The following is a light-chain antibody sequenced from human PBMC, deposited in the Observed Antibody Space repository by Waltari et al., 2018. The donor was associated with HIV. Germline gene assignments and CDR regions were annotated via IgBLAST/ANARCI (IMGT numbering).Light chain of an antibody. J-gene: IGKJ4*01. CDR1: QSDLSSSNNKNF. CDR3: QQYYSFPLT. CDR2: WAS. V-gene: IGKV4-1*01. Sequence: IAITQSPESLAVSLDARTTINCKYSQSDLSSSNNKNFLSWYQQKPGQPPKLLIYWASTRESGVPDRFSGSGSVTDFALTISSLQAEDVAIYYCQQYYSFPLTFGGGTSVEIK.